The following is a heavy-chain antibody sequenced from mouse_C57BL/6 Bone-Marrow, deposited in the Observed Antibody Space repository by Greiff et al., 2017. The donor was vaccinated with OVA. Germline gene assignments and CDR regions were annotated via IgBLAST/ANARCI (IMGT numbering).Heavy chain of an antibody. CDR2: IDPSDSYT. Sequence: QVQLQQPGAELVMPGASVKLSCKASGYTFTSYWMHWVKQRPGPGLEWIGAIDPSDSYTNYNQKFKGKSTLTADNSSSTAYMQLSSLTSEDSAVYYGERDDGSSDDWYFDVWGTGTTVTVSS. CDR3: ERDDGSSDDWYFDV. CDR1: GYTFTSYW. V-gene: IGHV1-69*01. J-gene: IGHJ1*03. D-gene: IGHD1-1*01.